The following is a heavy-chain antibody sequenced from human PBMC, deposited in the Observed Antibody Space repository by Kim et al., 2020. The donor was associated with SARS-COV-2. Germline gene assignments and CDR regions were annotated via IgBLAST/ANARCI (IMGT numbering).Heavy chain of an antibody. Sequence: TNYADSVKGRFTISRDNAKNSLYLQMNSLRAEDTAVYYCARVAPTGWFDPWGQGTLVTVSS. J-gene: IGHJ5*02. CDR2: T. CDR3: ARVAPTGWFDP. V-gene: IGHV3-11*05.